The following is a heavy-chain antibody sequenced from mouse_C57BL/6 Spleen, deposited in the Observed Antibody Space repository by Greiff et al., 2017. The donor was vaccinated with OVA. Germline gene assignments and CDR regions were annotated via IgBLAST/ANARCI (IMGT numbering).Heavy chain of an antibody. Sequence: QVQLQQPGAELVRPGSSVKLSCKASGYTFTSYWMDWVRQRPGQGLEWIGNIYPSDSETDSNQKFKDKATLTVDKSSSTAYMQLSSLTSEDSAVYYCARSRGTAQASFAYWGQGTLVTVSA. J-gene: IGHJ3*01. CDR3: ARSRGTAQASFAY. CDR2: IYPSDSET. D-gene: IGHD3-2*02. CDR1: GYTFTSYW. V-gene: IGHV1-61*01.